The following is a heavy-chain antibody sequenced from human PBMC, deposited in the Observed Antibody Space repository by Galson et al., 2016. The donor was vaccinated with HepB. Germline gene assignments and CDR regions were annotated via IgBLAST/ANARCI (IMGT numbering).Heavy chain of an antibody. Sequence: SLRLSCAASGFTFNNYAIHWVRQAPGKGLEWVAVISSDGCNKYYVDSVKGRFTISRDNSKNTLYLQMSRLRAEDTAVYFCAKDAILGCGRDCYTDFWGQGTLVTVSS. CDR1: GFTFNNYA. V-gene: IGHV3-30*18. CDR2: ISSDGCNK. D-gene: IGHD2-21*02. J-gene: IGHJ4*02. CDR3: AKDAILGCGRDCYTDF.